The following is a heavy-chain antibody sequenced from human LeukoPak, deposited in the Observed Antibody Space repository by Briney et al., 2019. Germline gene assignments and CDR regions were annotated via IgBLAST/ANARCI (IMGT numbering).Heavy chain of an antibody. CDR1: GFTVSTNY. CDR3: AREASRDGYNDAFDI. J-gene: IGHJ3*02. Sequence: GGSLRLSCAASGFTVSTNYMSWVRQAPGMGLEWVSVTYSGGSTKYADSVKGRFTISRDNSKNTLYLQMNSLRAEDTAVYYCAREASRDGYNDAFDIWGQGTMVTVSS. D-gene: IGHD5-24*01. V-gene: IGHV3-53*01. CDR2: TYSGGST.